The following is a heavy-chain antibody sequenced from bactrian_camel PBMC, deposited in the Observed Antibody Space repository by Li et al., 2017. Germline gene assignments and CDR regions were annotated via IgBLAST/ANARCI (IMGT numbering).Heavy chain of an antibody. J-gene: IGHJ7*01. CDR1: GFSAARYS. Sequence: HVQLVESGGGSVQAGGSLKLECVASGFSAARYSSGWFRQVSGNEREGVAVINWKGETTYLDSVKGRFTISEDNAKNTVYLQMDILKPEDTGIYYCAARGSNVVGISPTFIGMVHKGKGTQVTVS. CDR2: INWKGET. V-gene: IGHV3S9*01. D-gene: IGHD2*01.